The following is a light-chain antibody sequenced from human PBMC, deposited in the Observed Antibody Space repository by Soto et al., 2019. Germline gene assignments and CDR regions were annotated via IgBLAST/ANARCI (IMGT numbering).Light chain of an antibody. V-gene: IGKV1-8*01. CDR1: PGISSY. CDR3: QQYYSYPPT. CDR2: AAS. Sequence: AIRMTQSPSSFSASTGDIVTITCRASPGISSYLAWYQQKPGKAPKLLIYAASTLQSGFPSMFSGSGSGTDFTLTISCLQSEDFATYYCQQYYSYPPTFGKRTTVEI. J-gene: IGKJ1*01.